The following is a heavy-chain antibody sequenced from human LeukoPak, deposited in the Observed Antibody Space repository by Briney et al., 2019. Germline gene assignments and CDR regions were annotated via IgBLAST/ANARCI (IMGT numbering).Heavy chain of an antibody. D-gene: IGHD7-27*01. J-gene: IGHJ6*02. CDR1: GGSISTSTYY. CDR3: ARQQSNWASGPGMDV. V-gene: IGHV4-39*01. Sequence: PSETLSLTCTVSGGSISTSTYYWGWIRQPPGKGLEWIGSIYYSGSTYYNPSLKSRVTISVDTSKNQFSLRLSSVIAADTAMYYCARQQSNWASGPGMDVWGQGTTVTVSS. CDR2: IYYSGST.